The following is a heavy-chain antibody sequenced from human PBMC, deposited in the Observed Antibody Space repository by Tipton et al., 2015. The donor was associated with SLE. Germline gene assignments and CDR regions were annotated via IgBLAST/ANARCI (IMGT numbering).Heavy chain of an antibody. Sequence: LRLSCTVSGGSISRGSYYWSWIRQPAGKGLEWIGHIYTSGSTNYNPSLQSRVTISVDTSKNQFSLKLSSVTAADTAVYYWARDLGEDYDFWSGQGYWGQGTLVTVSS. D-gene: IGHD3-3*01. J-gene: IGHJ4*02. V-gene: IGHV4-61*09. CDR2: IYTSGST. CDR3: ARDLGEDYDFWSGQGY. CDR1: GGSISRGSYY.